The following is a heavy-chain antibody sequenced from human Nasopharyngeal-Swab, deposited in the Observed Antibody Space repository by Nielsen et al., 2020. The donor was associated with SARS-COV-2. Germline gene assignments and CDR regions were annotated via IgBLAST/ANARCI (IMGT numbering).Heavy chain of an antibody. CDR1: GFTFSSYS. CDR2: ISSSSSTI. CDR3: AKSMAYFQLSGTYNLDI. D-gene: IGHD2-21*01. Sequence: GGSLRLSCAASGFTFSSYSMNWVRQAPGKGLEWVSYISSSSSTIYYADSVKGRFTVSRDSSKNTVYLQMNSLRPDDTAVYFCAKSMAYFQLSGTYNLDIWGQGTLVTVSS. V-gene: IGHV3-48*01. J-gene: IGHJ4*02.